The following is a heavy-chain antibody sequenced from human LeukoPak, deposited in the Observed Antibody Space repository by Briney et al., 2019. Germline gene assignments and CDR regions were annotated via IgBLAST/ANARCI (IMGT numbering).Heavy chain of an antibody. CDR2: IYSGGRT. CDR3: ATGRGYYYDRSGYWR. Sequence: GGSLRPSFEAPGFTVSSNYMSWVPQAQGKGLEWVSVIYSGGRTYYADSVKARFNISRDNSKNTLYLQMNTLRAEDTAVYYCATGRGYYYDRSGYWRWGQGTRVTVSS. J-gene: IGHJ4*02. CDR1: GFTVSSNY. D-gene: IGHD3-22*01. V-gene: IGHV3-53*01.